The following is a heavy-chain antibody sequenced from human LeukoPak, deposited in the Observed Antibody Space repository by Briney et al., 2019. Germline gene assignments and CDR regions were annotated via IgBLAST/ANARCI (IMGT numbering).Heavy chain of an antibody. CDR2: IIPIFGTA. Sequence: ASVKVSFKASGGTFSSYAISWVRQAPGQGLEWMGGIIPIFGTANYAQKFQGRVTITTDESTSTAYMELSSLRSEDTAVYYCARDYYGSGTFQYSARFDPWGQGTLVTVSS. CDR3: ARDYYGSGTFQYSARFDP. J-gene: IGHJ5*02. CDR1: GGTFSSYA. D-gene: IGHD3-10*01. V-gene: IGHV1-69*05.